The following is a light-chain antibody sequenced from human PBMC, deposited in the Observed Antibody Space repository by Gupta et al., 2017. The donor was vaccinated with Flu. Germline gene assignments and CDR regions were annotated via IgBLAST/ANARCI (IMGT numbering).Light chain of an antibody. CDR3: QNYNSALLT. CDR2: TAS. V-gene: IGKV1-27*01. Sequence: GDRVTITCRSSQGISNYLAWYQQKPGKVPQLLIYTASTLQSGVPSRFSGSGSGTDFTLTISSLQPEDVATYYCQNYNSALLTFGPGTKVDIK. CDR1: QGISNY. J-gene: IGKJ3*01.